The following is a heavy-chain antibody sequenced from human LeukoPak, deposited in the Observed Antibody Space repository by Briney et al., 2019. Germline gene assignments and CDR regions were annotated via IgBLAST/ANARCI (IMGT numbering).Heavy chain of an antibody. J-gene: IGHJ4*02. CDR1: GGSISGSISSSTSY. D-gene: IGHD3-3*01. CDR2: MYYSGGT. CDR3: ATSRWSVYYFDY. V-gene: IGHV4-39*01. Sequence: VKPSQTLSLTCSVSGGSISGSISSSTSYWGWIRRPPGMGLEWIGNMYYSGGTYNNPSLKSRVTISVDTSKNQFSLKLNSVTAADTAMYYCATSRWSVYYFDYWGQGILVTVSS.